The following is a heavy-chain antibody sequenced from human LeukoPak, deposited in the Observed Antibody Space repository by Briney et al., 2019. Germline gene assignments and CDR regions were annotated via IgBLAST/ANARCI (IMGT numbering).Heavy chain of an antibody. CDR3: ARDQPGRGATEY. CDR2: IYSGGST. J-gene: IGHJ4*02. CDR1: GFTVSGNY. D-gene: IGHD1-26*01. Sequence: GGSLRLSCAASGFTVSGNYMSWVRRAPGKGLEWVSVIYSGGSTYYADSVKGRFTISRDNSKNTLYLQMNSLRAEDTTVYYCARDQPGRGATEYWGQGTLVTVSS. V-gene: IGHV3-66*02.